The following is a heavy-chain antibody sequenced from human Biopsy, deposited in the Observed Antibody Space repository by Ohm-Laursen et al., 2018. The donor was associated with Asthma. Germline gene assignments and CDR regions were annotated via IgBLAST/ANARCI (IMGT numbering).Heavy chain of an antibody. CDR3: VRDGTDDAFDI. D-gene: IGHD1-1*01. V-gene: IGHV3-30*15. CDR1: GFSFSNFA. CDR2: ISKNASTQ. J-gene: IGHJ3*02. Sequence: SLRLSCSASGFSFSNFAIHWVRQAPGKGLEWVGVISKNASTQDYADSVKGRFTMARDNSKNTLDLQMSSLREEDTAVYYCVRDGTDDAFDIWGQGTVVSVSS.